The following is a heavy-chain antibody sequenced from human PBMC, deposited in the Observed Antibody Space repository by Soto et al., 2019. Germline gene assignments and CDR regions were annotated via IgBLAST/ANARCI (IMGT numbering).Heavy chain of an antibody. Sequence: PGGSLRISCAASGFTFSSYAMSWVRKAPGKGLEWVSAISGSGGSTYYADSVKGRFTISRDNSKNTPYLQMNSLRAEDTAVYYCAKDPLRYFDWLSHLFDYWGQGTLVTVSS. CDR2: ISGSGGST. D-gene: IGHD3-9*01. J-gene: IGHJ4*02. V-gene: IGHV3-23*01. CDR1: GFTFSSYA. CDR3: AKDPLRYFDWLSHLFDY.